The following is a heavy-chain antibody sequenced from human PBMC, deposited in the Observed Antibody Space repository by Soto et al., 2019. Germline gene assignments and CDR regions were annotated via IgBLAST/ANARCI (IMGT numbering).Heavy chain of an antibody. Sequence: PGGSLRLSCAASGFTFSSYSMNWVRQAPGKGLEWVSYISSSSSTIYYADSVKGRFTISRDNAKNSLYLQMNSLRDEDTAVYYCARDQRVVPAAIDRVNGMDVWGQGTTVTVSS. V-gene: IGHV3-48*02. CDR3: ARDQRVVPAAIDRVNGMDV. CDR2: ISSSSSTI. CDR1: GFTFSSYS. J-gene: IGHJ6*02. D-gene: IGHD2-2*01.